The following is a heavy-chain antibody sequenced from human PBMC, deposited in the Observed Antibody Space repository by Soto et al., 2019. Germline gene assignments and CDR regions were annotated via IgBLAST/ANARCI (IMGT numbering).Heavy chain of an antibody. CDR1: GYTFTSYA. Sequence: QVQLVQSGAEVKKPGASVKVSCKASGYTFTSYAMHWVRQAPGQRLEWMGWINAGNGNTKYSQKFQGRVTITRDTSASTAYMEVSSLRSEDTAVYFCARDMGFGLSDYWGQGTLVTVSS. V-gene: IGHV1-3*01. J-gene: IGHJ4*02. CDR3: ARDMGFGLSDY. D-gene: IGHD3-10*01. CDR2: INAGNGNT.